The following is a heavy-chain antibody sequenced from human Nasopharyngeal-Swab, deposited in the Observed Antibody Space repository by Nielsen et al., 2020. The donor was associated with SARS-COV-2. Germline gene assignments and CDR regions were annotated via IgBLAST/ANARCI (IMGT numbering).Heavy chain of an antibody. V-gene: IGHV3-15*01. CDR2: IKSKTDGGTT. CDR1: GFTFSSYS. CDR3: TTDRMVVAATYKDNWFDP. D-gene: IGHD2-15*01. J-gene: IGHJ5*02. Sequence: GESLKISCAASGFTFSSYSMSWVRQAPGKGLEWVGRIKSKTDGGTTDYAAPVKGRFTISRDDSKNTLYLQMNSLKTEDTAVYYCTTDRMVVAATYKDNWFDPWGQGTLVTVSS.